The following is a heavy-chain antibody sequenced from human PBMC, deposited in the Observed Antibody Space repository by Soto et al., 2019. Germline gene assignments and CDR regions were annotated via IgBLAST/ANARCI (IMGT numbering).Heavy chain of an antibody. CDR2: ISSSSSYI. V-gene: IGHV3-21*01. Sequence: GGSLRLSCAASGFTFGSYSMNWVRQAPGKGLEWVSSISSSSSYIYYADSVKGRFTISRDNAKNSLYLQMNSLRAEDTAVYYCARVTRESDAFDIWGQGTMVTVSS. CDR1: GFTFGSYS. J-gene: IGHJ3*02. CDR3: ARVTRESDAFDI.